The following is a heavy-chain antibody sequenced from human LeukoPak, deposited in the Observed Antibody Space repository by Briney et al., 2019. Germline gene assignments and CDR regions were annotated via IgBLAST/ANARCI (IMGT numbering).Heavy chain of an antibody. CDR2: ISAYNGNT. Sequence: ASVKVSCKASGYTFTSYGISWVRQAPGQGLEWMGWISAYNGNTNYAQKLQGRVTMTTDTSTSTAYMELRSLRSDDTAVYYCARDVRRGSGSYNYYYYYYYMDVWGKGTTVTISS. V-gene: IGHV1-18*01. D-gene: IGHD1-26*01. J-gene: IGHJ6*03. CDR1: GYTFTSYG. CDR3: ARDVRRGSGSYNYYYYYYYMDV.